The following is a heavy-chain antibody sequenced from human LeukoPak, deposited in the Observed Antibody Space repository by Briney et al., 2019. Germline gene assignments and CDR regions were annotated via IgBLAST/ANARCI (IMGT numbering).Heavy chain of an antibody. CDR1: GGSISSYY. J-gene: IGHJ4*02. CDR3: ARHRSIAASFDY. Sequence: SETLSLTCTVSGGSISSYYWSWIRQPPGKGLEWIGYIYYSGSTNYNPSLKSRVTISVDTSKNQFSLKLSSVTAADTAVYYCARHRSIAASFDYWGQGTLVTVSS. CDR2: IYYSGST. V-gene: IGHV4-59*08. D-gene: IGHD6-6*01.